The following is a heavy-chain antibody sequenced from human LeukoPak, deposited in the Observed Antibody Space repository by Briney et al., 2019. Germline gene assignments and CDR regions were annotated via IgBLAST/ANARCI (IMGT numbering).Heavy chain of an antibody. J-gene: IGHJ6*03. CDR2: INHSGST. V-gene: IGHV4-34*01. Sequence: SETLSLTCVVYGGSFSGYYWSWIRQPPGKGLEWIGEINHSGSTNYNPSLKGRVTISVDTSKNQFSLKLSSVTAADTAVYYCARGGVYGYMDVWGKGTTVTVSS. CDR3: ARGGVYGYMDV. CDR1: GGSFSGYY. D-gene: IGHD3-10*01.